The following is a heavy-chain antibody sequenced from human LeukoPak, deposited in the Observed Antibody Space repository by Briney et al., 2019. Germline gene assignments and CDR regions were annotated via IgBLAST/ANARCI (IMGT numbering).Heavy chain of an antibody. CDR2: IYPGDADT. D-gene: IGHD6-19*01. V-gene: IGHV5-51*01. CDR1: GYSFTSYW. CDR3: ARRSSGWTEHDY. J-gene: IGHJ4*02. Sequence: GESLKISCKGSGYSFTSYWIGRVRQMPGKSLEWMGIIYPGDADTRYSPSVQGQVTISADKSISTAYLQWSSLKASDTAMYYRARRSSGWTEHDYWGQGTLVTVSS.